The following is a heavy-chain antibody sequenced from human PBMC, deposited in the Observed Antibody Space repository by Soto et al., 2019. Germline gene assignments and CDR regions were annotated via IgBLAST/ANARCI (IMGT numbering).Heavy chain of an antibody. CDR2: IGTAGDT. Sequence: GGSLRLSCAASGFTFSSYDMHWVRQATGKGLEWVSAIGTAGDTYYPGSVKGRFTISRENAKNSLYLQMNSLRAGDTAVYYCARGSRGPRWTYYYYYYGMDVWGQGTTVTVSS. J-gene: IGHJ6*02. CDR3: ARGSRGPRWTYYYYYYGMDV. D-gene: IGHD6-13*01. V-gene: IGHV3-13*01. CDR1: GFTFSSYD.